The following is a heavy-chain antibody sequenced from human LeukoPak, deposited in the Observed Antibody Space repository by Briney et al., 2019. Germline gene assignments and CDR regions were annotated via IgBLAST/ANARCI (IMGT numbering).Heavy chain of an antibody. J-gene: IGHJ4*02. CDR3: ARTIRRTAMVPYYFDY. V-gene: IGHV1-2*02. Sequence: ASVKVSCKASGYTFTGYYMHWVRQAPGQGLEWMGWINPNSGGTNYAQKFQGRVTMTRDTSISTAYMELSRLRSDDTAVYYCARTIRRTAMVPYYFDYWGQGTLVTVSS. CDR1: GYTFTGYY. CDR2: INPNSGGT. D-gene: IGHD5-18*01.